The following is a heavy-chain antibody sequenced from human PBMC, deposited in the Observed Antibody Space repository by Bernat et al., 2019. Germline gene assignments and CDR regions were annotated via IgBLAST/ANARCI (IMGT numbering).Heavy chain of an antibody. CDR2: IYYSGST. V-gene: IGHV4-59*01. Sequence: QVQLQESGPGLVKPSETLSLTCTVSGDSISSYYWSWIRQPPGKGLEWIGYIYYSGSTNYNPSLKSRVTISVDTSKNQFSLKLSSVTAADTAVYYFARDWYNWNYGASYYYYMDVWGKGTTVTVSS. D-gene: IGHD1-7*01. CDR3: ARDWYNWNYGASYYYYMDV. J-gene: IGHJ6*03. CDR1: GDSISSYY.